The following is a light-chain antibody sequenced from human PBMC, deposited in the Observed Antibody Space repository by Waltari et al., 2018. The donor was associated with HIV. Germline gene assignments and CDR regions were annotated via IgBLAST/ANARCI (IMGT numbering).Light chain of an antibody. V-gene: IGLV1-47*01. CDR1: SSTIGANW. CDR3: AAWDDNLSAVV. J-gene: IGLJ2*01. CDR2: RNN. Sequence: QSVLTQPPSTSGTPGQRVTISCSGSSSTIGANWVCWFQQLPGTAPKLLIYRNNPRPSGVPDRYSASKSGTSASLAISDLRADDEADYYCAAWDDNLSAVVFGGRTKLSVL.